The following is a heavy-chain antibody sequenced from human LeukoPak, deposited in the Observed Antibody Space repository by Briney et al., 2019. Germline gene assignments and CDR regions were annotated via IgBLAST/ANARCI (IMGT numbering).Heavy chain of an antibody. CDR3: ARMRYYDILTGYYEDY. D-gene: IGHD3-9*01. Sequence: SSETLSLTCTVSGGSISSSSYYWGWIRQPPGKGLEWIGSIYYSGSTYYNPSLKSRVTISVDTSKNQFSLKLSSVTAADTAVYYCARMRYYDILTGYYEDYWGQGTLVTVSS. J-gene: IGHJ4*02. CDR2: IYYSGST. V-gene: IGHV4-39*01. CDR1: GGSISSSSYY.